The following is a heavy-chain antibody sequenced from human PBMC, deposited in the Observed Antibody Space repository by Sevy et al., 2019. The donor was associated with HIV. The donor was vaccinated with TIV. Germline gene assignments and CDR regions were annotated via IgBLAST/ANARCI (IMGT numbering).Heavy chain of an antibody. D-gene: IGHD1-26*01. CDR2: IYPGDSDT. V-gene: IGHV5-51*01. Sequence: GESLKISCKGSGYSFTSYWIGWVRQMPGEGLEWMGIIYPGDSDTRYSPSFQGQVTISADKSISTAYLQWSSLKASDTAMYYCAIMKQTGKSGSYGYNWFDPWGQGTLVTVSS. J-gene: IGHJ5*02. CDR3: AIMKQTGKSGSYGYNWFDP. CDR1: GYSFTSYW.